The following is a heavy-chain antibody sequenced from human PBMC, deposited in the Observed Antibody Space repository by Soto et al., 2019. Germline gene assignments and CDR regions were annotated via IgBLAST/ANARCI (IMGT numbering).Heavy chain of an antibody. CDR2: VSANNGHT. V-gene: IGHV1-18*01. CDR3: ARDIESVTAKHFFYYYATDV. D-gene: IGHD2-8*01. CDR1: GFTFSNYG. J-gene: IGHJ6*02. Sequence: QGQLVQSGAEVKKPGASVKLSCKASGFTFSNYGLNWVRQAPGQGLEWMGWVSANNGHTNYAQNLQGGVSMTTDTSTSTAYMELRGLTFDDTAVYYCARDIESVTAKHFFYYYATDVWGQGTTVTVSS.